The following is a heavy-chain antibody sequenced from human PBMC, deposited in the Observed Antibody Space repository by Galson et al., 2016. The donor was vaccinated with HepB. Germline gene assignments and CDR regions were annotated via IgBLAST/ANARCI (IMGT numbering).Heavy chain of an antibody. CDR2: IYYGGRI. CDR3: ARRTAGYNSFGL. D-gene: IGHD3-22*01. V-gene: IGHV4-31*03. J-gene: IGHJ2*01. Sequence: TLSLTCTVSGASVSSGGFYWSWIRQHPGKGLEWIGYIYYGGRIFYNPSLRSRLTISIDTSKNQLSLKLTSVTAADTATYYCARRTAGYNSFGLWGRGTLITVSA. CDR1: GASVSSGGFY.